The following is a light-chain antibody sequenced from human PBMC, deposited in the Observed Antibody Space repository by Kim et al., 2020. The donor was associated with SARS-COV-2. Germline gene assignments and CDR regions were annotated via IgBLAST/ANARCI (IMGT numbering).Light chain of an antibody. CDR2: VNSDGSH. CDR1: SGHSSYA. CDR3: QTWGTGIVV. J-gene: IGLJ2*01. Sequence: ASVTLTCTRSSGHSSYAIAWHQQQPEKGPRYLMKVNSDGSHSKGDGISDRFSGSSSGAERFLTISSLQSEDEADYYCQTWGTGIVVFGGGTKVTVL. V-gene: IGLV4-69*01.